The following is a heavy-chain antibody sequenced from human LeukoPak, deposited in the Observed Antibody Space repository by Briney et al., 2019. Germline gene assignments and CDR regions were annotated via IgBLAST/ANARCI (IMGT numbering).Heavy chain of an antibody. D-gene: IGHD5-12*01. J-gene: IGHJ5*02. V-gene: IGHV4-34*01. CDR3: ARGPRGIVATMSMDGVDP. CDR2: INHSGST. CDR1: GGSFSGYY. Sequence: KPSETLSLTCAVYGGSFSGYYWSWIRQPPGKGLEWIGEINHSGSTNYNPSLKSRVTISVDTSKDQFSLKLSSVTAADTAVYYCARGPRGIVATMSMDGVDPWGQGTLVTVSS.